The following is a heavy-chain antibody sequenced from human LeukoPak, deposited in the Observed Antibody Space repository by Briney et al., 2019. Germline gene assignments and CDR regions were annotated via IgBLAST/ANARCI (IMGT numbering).Heavy chain of an antibody. CDR1: GGTFSSYA. CDR2: IIPILGIA. Sequence: SVKVSCKASGGTFSSYAISWVRQAPGQGLEWMGRIIPILGIANYAQKFQGRVTITADKSTSTAYMELSSLRSEDTAVYYCARGSEFYYDSSSYYEDWGQGTLVTVSS. D-gene: IGHD3-22*01. CDR3: ARGSEFYYDSSSYYED. V-gene: IGHV1-69*04. J-gene: IGHJ4*02.